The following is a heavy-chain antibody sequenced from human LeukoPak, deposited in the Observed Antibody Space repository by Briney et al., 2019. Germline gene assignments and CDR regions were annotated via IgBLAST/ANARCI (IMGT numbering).Heavy chain of an antibody. CDR2: ISSSGSTI. J-gene: IGHJ6*02. CDR1: GFTFSDYY. Sequence: GGSLRLSCAASGFTFSDYYMSWIRQAPGKGLEWVSYISSSGSTIYYADSVKGRFTISRDNAKNSLYLQMNSLRAEDTAVYYCARGTRYGSVIAGYYYYGMGVWGQGTTVTVSS. D-gene: IGHD3-10*01. CDR3: ARGTRYGSVIAGYYYYGMGV. V-gene: IGHV3-11*01.